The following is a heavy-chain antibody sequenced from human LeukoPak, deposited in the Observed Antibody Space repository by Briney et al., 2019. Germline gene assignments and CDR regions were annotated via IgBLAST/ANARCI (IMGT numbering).Heavy chain of an antibody. J-gene: IGHJ4*02. CDR1: GYIFTNYY. CDR2: INPGGGST. Sequence: ASVKVSYKASGYIFTNYYMQWVRQAPGQGLEWMGIINPGGGSTDYAQKFQGRVTMTRDTSTRTVYMEVNSLRSEDTAVYYCARQGTYSSAIGMGYWGQGTLVTVSS. V-gene: IGHV1-46*01. D-gene: IGHD6-19*01. CDR3: ARQGTYSSAIGMGY.